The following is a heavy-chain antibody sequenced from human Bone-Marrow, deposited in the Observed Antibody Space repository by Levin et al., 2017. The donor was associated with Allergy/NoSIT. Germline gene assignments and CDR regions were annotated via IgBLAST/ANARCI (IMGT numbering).Heavy chain of an antibody. J-gene: IGHJ3*02. CDR2: IYPGDSET. CDR1: GYSFSSYW. CDR3: ARQKSRGWRDDGFDI. V-gene: IGHV5-51*01. Sequence: MAGGSLRLSCKAVGYSFSSYWIGWVRRVPGKGLEWMGIIYPGDSETRYNPSFEGQVTISADKSLNTAYLQWSSVQASDTAIYYCARQKSRGWRDDGFDIWGQGTMVTVSS. D-gene: IGHD6-19*01.